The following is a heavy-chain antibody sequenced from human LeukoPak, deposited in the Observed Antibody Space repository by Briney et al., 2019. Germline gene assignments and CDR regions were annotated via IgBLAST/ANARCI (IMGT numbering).Heavy chain of an antibody. CDR2: ISSSSSYI. Sequence: GGSLRLSCAASGFTFSSYSMNWVRQAPGKGLEWVSSISSSSSYIYYADSVKGRFTISRDNAKNSLDLQMNSLGAEDTSVYYCARRYCSGGSCYVQDAFDIWGQGTMVTVSS. V-gene: IGHV3-21*01. CDR3: ARRYCSGGSCYVQDAFDI. CDR1: GFTFSSYS. J-gene: IGHJ3*02. D-gene: IGHD2-15*01.